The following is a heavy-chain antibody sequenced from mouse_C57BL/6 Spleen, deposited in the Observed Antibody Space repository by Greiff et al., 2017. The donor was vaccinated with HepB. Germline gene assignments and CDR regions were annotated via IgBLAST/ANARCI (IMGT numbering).Heavy chain of an antibody. CDR2: INPNNGGT. V-gene: IGHV1-22*01. J-gene: IGHJ3*01. CDR1: GYTFTDYN. Sequence: EVQLQQSGPELVKPGASVKMSCKASGYTFTDYNMHWVKQSHGKSLEWIGYINPNNGGTSYNQKFKGKATLTVNKSSSTAYMELRSLTSEDSAVYYWARFPFYYEDDWLAYWGQGTLVTVAA. D-gene: IGHD2-4*01. CDR3: ARFPFYYEDDWLAY.